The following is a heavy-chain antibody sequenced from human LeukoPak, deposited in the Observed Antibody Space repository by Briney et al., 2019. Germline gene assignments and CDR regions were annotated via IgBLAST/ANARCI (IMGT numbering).Heavy chain of an antibody. Sequence: GGSLRLSCAASGFTFRSYAMSWVRQAPGEGLEWVSAISGSGGSTYYADSVKGRFTISRDNSKNTLYLQMNSLRAEDTAVYYCAKGITIFGVFRAGYGMDVWGQGTTVTVSS. D-gene: IGHD3-3*01. J-gene: IGHJ6*02. CDR2: ISGSGGST. V-gene: IGHV3-23*01. CDR1: GFTFRSYA. CDR3: AKGITIFGVFRAGYGMDV.